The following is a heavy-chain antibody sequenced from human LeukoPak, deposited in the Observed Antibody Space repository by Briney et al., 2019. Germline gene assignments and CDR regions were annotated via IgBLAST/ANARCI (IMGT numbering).Heavy chain of an antibody. D-gene: IGHD7-27*01. CDR3: ARVWAWGSGNYFDN. J-gene: IGHJ4*02. V-gene: IGHV3-48*02. CDR2: IVGSSSII. Sequence: PGGSLRLSCAASGFTFSSYSMNRVRQAPGKGLEWVAYIVGSSSIIYYADSVKGRFTISRDNAKNSLYLQMNSLRDEDTAVYYCARVWAWGSGNYFDNWGQGTLVTVSS. CDR1: GFTFSSYS.